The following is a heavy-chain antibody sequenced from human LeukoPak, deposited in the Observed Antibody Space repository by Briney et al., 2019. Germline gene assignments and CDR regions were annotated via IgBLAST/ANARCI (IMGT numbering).Heavy chain of an antibody. Sequence: GGSLRLSCAASGFTFSNYGMHWVRQAPGKGLEWVAVMSYDESKKYYADSVKGRFTISRDNSKNTLYLQMYSLRAEDTAVYYCARAVPMARGVNYYDYWGQGTLVTVSS. V-gene: IGHV3-30*03. J-gene: IGHJ4*02. CDR3: ARAVPMARGVNYYDY. CDR1: GFTFSNYG. D-gene: IGHD3-10*01. CDR2: MSYDESKK.